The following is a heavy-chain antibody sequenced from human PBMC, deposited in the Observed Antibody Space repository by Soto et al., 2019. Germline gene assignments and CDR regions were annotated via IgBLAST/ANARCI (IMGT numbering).Heavy chain of an antibody. CDR1: GFTFDDYA. CDR2: ISWNSGSI. V-gene: IGHV3-9*01. J-gene: IGHJ4*02. Sequence: GGSLRLSCVASGFTFDDYAIHWVRQAPGKGLEWVPGISWNSGSIGYADSVKGRFTISRDNTKKSLYLQMNSLRAEDTALYYCAVIEAVAYWGQGTLVTVSS. D-gene: IGHD6-13*01. CDR3: AVIEAVAY.